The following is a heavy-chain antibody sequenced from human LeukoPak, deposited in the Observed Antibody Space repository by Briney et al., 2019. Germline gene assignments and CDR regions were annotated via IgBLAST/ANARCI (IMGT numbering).Heavy chain of an antibody. CDR2: ISSSSSYI. CDR3: ARDRIAARVIDP. Sequence: PGGSLRLSCAASGFTFSSYSMNWVRRAPGKGLEWVSSISSSSSYIYYADSVKGRFTISRDNAKNSLYLQMNSLRAEDTAVYYCARDRIAARVIDPWGQGTLVTVSS. D-gene: IGHD6-6*01. V-gene: IGHV3-21*01. J-gene: IGHJ5*02. CDR1: GFTFSSYS.